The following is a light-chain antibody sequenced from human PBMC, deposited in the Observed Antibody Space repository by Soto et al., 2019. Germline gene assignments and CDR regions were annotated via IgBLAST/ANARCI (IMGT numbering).Light chain of an antibody. CDR2: AAS. CDR1: QSISSY. V-gene: IGKV1-39*01. CDR3: QQSYSTPRT. J-gene: IGKJ1*01. Sequence: DIQMTQSPSSLSASVGDRVTITCRASQSISSYLNWFQQKPGKAPKLLIYAASILQSGVPSRFSGSGYGTDFTLTISSLQPEDFATYYCQQSYSTPRTFGQGTTVEIK.